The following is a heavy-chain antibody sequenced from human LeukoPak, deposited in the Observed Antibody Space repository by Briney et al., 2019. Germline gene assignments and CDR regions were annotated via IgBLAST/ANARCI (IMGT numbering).Heavy chain of an antibody. CDR3: ARLGSSSWYRGSYYFDY. CDR1: GGSFSGYY. D-gene: IGHD6-13*01. CDR2: INHSGST. J-gene: IGHJ4*02. V-gene: IGHV4-34*01. Sequence: SETLSLTCAVHGGSFSGYYWSWIRQPPGKGLEWIGEINHSGSTNYNPSLKSRVTISVDTSKNQFSLKLSSVTAADTAVYYCARLGSSSWYRGSYYFDYWGQGTLVTVSS.